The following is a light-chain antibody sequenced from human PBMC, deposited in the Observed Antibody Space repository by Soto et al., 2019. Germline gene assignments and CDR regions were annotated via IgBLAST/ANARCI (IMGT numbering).Light chain of an antibody. CDR2: GAS. CDR3: QQSYSSPPT. J-gene: IGKJ1*01. Sequence: IQLTQSPSSLSASVGDRVTISCRASRGIRNVLAWYQHAPGKDPKVLIYGASILHSGVPSRFSGSGSGTDFTLTISSLLPEDFATYYCQQSYSSPPTFGQGTKVDIK. V-gene: IGKV1-6*01. CDR1: RGIRNV.